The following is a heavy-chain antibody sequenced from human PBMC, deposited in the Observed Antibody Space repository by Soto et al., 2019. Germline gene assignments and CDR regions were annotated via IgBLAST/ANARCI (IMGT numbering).Heavy chain of an antibody. CDR1: GFNFHAYG. CDR3: ARDWGSSGWYNWFDS. CDR2: LSHDGTVT. D-gene: IGHD6-19*01. J-gene: IGHJ5*01. V-gene: IGHV3-30*03. Sequence: QVQLVESGGGVVQPGRSLRLSCGASGFNFHAYGMHWVRQAPGKGLGWVAMLSHDGTVTYYGDSVRGRFTVSRDESKNTLYLQMNSLRPEDTAMYYCARDWGSSGWYNWFDSWGQGTLVTVSS.